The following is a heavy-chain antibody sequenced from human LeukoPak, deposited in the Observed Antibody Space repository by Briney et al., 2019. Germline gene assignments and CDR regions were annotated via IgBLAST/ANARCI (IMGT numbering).Heavy chain of an antibody. Sequence: GGSLRLSCAASGFTFDDYAMHWVRQAPGKGLEWVSLISGDGTGTYYADSVKGRFTISRDNRKNSLYLQMNSLRTEDTALYYCAKDNFGSGSYFDNWGQGTLVTVSS. J-gene: IGHJ4*02. CDR1: GFTFDDYA. V-gene: IGHV3-43*02. CDR3: AKDNFGSGSYFDN. D-gene: IGHD1-26*01. CDR2: ISGDGTGT.